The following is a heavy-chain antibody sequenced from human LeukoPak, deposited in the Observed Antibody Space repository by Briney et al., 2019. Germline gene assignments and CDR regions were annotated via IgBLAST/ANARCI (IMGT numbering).Heavy chain of an antibody. J-gene: IGHJ4*02. CDR2: IYYSGST. CDR3: ARDQIAAWGYFDY. CDR1: GGSISSSSYY. D-gene: IGHD6-25*01. V-gene: IGHV4-39*07. Sequence: ASETLSLTCTVSGGSISSSSYYWGWIRQPPGKGLEWIGSIYYSGSTYYNPSLKSRVTISVDTSKNQFSLKLSSVTAADTAVYYCARDQIAAWGYFDYWGQGTLVTVSS.